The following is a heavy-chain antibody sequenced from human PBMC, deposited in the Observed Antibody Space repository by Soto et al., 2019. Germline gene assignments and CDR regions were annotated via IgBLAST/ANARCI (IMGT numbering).Heavy chain of an antibody. CDR3: ARGEVAAAGYYYYYYVMDV. CDR1: GGSFSGYY. Sequence: SETLSLTCAVYGGSFSGYYWSWIRQPPGKGLEWIGEINHSGSTNYNPSLKSRVTISVDTSKNQFSLKLSSVTAADTAVFYFARGEVAAAGYYYYYYVMDVWGQGTTVTVSS. CDR2: INHSGST. D-gene: IGHD6-13*01. J-gene: IGHJ6*02. V-gene: IGHV4-34*01.